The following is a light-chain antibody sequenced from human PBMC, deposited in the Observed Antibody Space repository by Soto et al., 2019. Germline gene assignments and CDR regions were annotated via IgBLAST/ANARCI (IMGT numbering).Light chain of an antibody. V-gene: IGLV2-23*01. CDR1: SSDVGSYNL. CDR2: EAS. CDR3: CSYAGSSTWV. Sequence: QSVLTQPASVSVSPGQSITISCTGTSSDVGSYNLVSWYQQHPGKVPKIMIYEASKRPSGAPNRFSGSKSGNTASLTISGLQAEDEAAYYCCSYAGSSTWVFGTGTKVTVL. J-gene: IGLJ1*01.